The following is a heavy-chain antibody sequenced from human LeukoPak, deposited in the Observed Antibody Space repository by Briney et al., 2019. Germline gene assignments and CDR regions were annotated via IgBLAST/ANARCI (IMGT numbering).Heavy chain of an antibody. CDR2: MNPNSGNT. Sequence: ASVKVSCQASGYTFTSYDINWVRQATGQGLEWMGWMNPNSGNTGYAQKFQGRVTITRNTSISTAYMELSSLRSEDTAVYYCARGWKFYDILTGYYFDYWGQGTLVTVSS. CDR1: GYTFTSYD. CDR3: ARGWKFYDILTGYYFDY. J-gene: IGHJ4*02. D-gene: IGHD3-9*01. V-gene: IGHV1-8*01.